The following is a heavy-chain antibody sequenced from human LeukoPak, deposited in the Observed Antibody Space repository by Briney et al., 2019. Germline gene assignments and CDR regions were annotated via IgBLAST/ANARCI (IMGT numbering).Heavy chain of an antibody. CDR1: GFTFSSYA. J-gene: IGHJ1*01. CDR2: ISSSSSII. D-gene: IGHD2-15*01. CDR3: ARCTAGDCTGGSCYGFQH. Sequence: PGGSLRLSCAASGFTFSSYAMSWVRQAPEKGLEWVSYISSSSSIIYYADSVKGRFTISRDNAKNSLYLQMNSLRAEDTAVYYCARCTAGDCTGGSCYGFQHWGQGTLVTVSS. V-gene: IGHV3-48*04.